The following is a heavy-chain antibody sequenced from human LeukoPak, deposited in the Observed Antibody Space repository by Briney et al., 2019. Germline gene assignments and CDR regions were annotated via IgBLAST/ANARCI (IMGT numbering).Heavy chain of an antibody. CDR3: ARGTTRTTGELDY. CDR1: GYTFTGFY. J-gene: IGHJ4*02. Sequence: ASVKVSCKASGYTFTGFYMHWVRQAPAQGLELMGRINPNSGGTNYAQKFQGRVTMTRDTSASTAYMELSRLRSDDTAVYYYARGTTRTTGELDYWGQGTPVTVSS. CDR2: INPNSGGT. V-gene: IGHV1-2*06. D-gene: IGHD4-17*01.